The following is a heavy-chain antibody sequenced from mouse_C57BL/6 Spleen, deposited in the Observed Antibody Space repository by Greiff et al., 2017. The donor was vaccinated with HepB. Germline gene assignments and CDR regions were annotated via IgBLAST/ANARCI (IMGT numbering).Heavy chain of an antibody. J-gene: IGHJ1*03. CDR1: GFTFSDFY. Sequence: EVNLVESGGGLVQSGRSLRLSCATSGFTFSDFYMEWVHQAPGKGLEWIAASRNKANDYTTEYSASVKGRFIVSRDTSQSILYLQMNALRAEDTAIYYCARDAKTLDWYFDVWGTGTTVTVSS. CDR2: SRNKANDYTT. V-gene: IGHV7-1*01. CDR3: ARDAKTLDWYFDV.